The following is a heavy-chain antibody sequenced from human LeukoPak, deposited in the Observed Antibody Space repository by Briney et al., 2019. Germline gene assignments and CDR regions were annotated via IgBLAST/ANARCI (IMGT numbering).Heavy chain of an antibody. CDR3: AKAPLAMVRGVDYYYMDV. J-gene: IGHJ6*03. D-gene: IGHD3-10*01. CDR2: ISGSGGST. CDR1: GFTFSSYG. Sequence: PGGSLRLSCAASGFTFSSYGMSWVRQAPGKGLEWVSAISGSGGSTYYADSVKGRFTISRDNSKNTLYLQMNSLRAEDTAVYYCAKAPLAMVRGVDYYYMDVWGKGTTVTISS. V-gene: IGHV3-23*01.